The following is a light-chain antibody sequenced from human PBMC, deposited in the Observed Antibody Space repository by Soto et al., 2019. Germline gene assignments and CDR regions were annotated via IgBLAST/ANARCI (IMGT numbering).Light chain of an antibody. V-gene: IGLV1-40*01. Sequence: QSVLTQPPSVSGAPGQTITISCTGSSSNIGAGYDVHWYQQLPGRAPKLLIYGNNNRPSGVPDRFSGSKSGTSVSLAITGLRGEDEADYYCCSYAGSSTYVFGTGTKVTVL. CDR2: GNN. CDR3: CSYAGSSTYV. J-gene: IGLJ1*01. CDR1: SSNIGAGYD.